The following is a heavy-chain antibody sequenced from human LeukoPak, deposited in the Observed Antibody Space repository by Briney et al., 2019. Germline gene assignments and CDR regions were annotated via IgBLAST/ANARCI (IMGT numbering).Heavy chain of an antibody. CDR3: ARERFGITGTTPQLFFDY. CDR2: IIPIFGTA. Sequence: GASVKVSCKASGGTFSSYAISWVRQAPGQGLEWMGGIIPIFGTANYAQKFQGRVTITTDESTSTAYMELSSLRSEDTAVYYCARERFGITGTTPQLFFDYWGQGTLVTVSS. CDR1: GGTFSSYA. V-gene: IGHV1-69*05. J-gene: IGHJ4*02. D-gene: IGHD1-7*01.